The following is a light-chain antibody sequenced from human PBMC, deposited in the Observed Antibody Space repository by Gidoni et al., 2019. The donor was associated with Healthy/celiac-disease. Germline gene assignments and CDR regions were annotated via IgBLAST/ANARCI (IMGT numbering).Light chain of an antibody. CDR2: AAS. CDR3: QQSYSTPLT. J-gene: IGKJ4*01. V-gene: IGKV1-39*01. Sequence: DIQMTQSPSSLSASVGDRVTITCRASQSISSYLNWYQQKPGKAPKLLIYAASSLQSGVPSRFNGRGSGTDFTLTISRLQPEDFSTYYCQQSYSTPLTFGGGTKVEIK. CDR1: QSISSY.